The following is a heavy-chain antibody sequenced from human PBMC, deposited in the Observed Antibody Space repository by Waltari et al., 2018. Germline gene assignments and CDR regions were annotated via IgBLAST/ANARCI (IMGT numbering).Heavy chain of an antibody. Sequence: QVQLVESGGGVVQPGRSLRLSCAACGFTFSRFAMHWARQAPGKGLEWVAVISYDGSNKYYADSVKGRFTISRDNSKNTLYLQMNSLRAEDTAVYYCARDLGATLDILVDWGQGTLVTVSS. CDR3: ARDLGATLDILVD. CDR2: ISYDGSNK. J-gene: IGHJ4*02. V-gene: IGHV3-30-3*01. D-gene: IGHD1-26*01. CDR1: GFTFSRFA.